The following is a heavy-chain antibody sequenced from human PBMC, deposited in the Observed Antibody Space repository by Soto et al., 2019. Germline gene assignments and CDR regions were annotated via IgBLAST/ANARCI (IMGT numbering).Heavy chain of an antibody. V-gene: IGHV3-23*01. J-gene: IGHJ4*02. CDR2: ISGSGGST. Sequence: EVQLLESGGGLVQPGGSLRLSCAASGFTFSSYAMSWVRQAPGKGLEWVSAISGSGGSTYYADSVKGRFTISRDNSXNXQYLQMSSLRAEDTAVYYCAKLRPATQWLVRGYFDYWGQGTLVTVSS. D-gene: IGHD6-19*01. CDR3: AKLRPATQWLVRGYFDY. CDR1: GFTFSSYA.